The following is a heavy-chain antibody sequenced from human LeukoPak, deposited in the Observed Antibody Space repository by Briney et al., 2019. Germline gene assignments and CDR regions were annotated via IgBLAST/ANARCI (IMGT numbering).Heavy chain of an antibody. J-gene: IGHJ4*02. D-gene: IGHD2-2*01. CDR2: IKEDGSEK. CDR3: AKDSYARRPFDY. CDR1: GFTFSSNW. V-gene: IGHV3-7*03. Sequence: TGGSLRLSCAASGFTFSSNWMNWVRQAPGKGLEWVANIKEDGSEKYYADSVKGRFTISRDNAKNSLNLQMNSLRAEDTAVYYCAKDSYARRPFDYWGQGTLVTVSS.